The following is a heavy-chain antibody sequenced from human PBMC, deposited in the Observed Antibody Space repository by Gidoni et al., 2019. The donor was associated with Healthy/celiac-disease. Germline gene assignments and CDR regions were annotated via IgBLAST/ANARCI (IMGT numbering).Heavy chain of an antibody. CDR3: AKDRPYDYDSSGYYPDAFDI. V-gene: IGHV3-23*01. CDR2: ISGSGGST. J-gene: IGHJ3*02. Sequence: EVQLLESGGGLVQPGGSLRLSCAASGFTFSSYAMSWVRQAPGKGLGWVSAISGSGGSTYYADSVKGRFTISRDNSKNTLYLQMNSLRAEDTAVYYCAKDRPYDYDSSGYYPDAFDIWGQGTMVTVSS. CDR1: GFTFSSYA. D-gene: IGHD3-22*01.